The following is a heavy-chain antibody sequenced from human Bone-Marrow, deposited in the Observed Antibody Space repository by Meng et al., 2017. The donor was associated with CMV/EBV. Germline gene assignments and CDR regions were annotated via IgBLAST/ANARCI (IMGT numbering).Heavy chain of an antibody. CDR1: GYIFTAYG. J-gene: IGHJ4*02. CDR2: ISAYNGNT. V-gene: IGHV1-18*01. D-gene: IGHD6-13*01. CDR3: ARIAAAVTFDY. Sequence: ASVKVSCKASGYIFTAYGISWVRQGPGQGLEWMGWISAYNGNTNYAQKLQGRVTMTTDTSTSTAYMELRSLRSDDTAVYYCARIAAAVTFDYWGQGTLVTVSS.